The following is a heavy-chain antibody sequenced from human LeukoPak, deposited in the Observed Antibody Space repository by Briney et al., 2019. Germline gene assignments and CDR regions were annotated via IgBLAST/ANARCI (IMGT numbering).Heavy chain of an antibody. Sequence: GGSLRLSCEASGFTFSTYTMHWVRQAPGKGLEWVSFIYSDNTHYSDSVKGRFTISRDNSKNTLYLQMNSLRAEDTAVYYCARRAGAYSHPYDYWGQGTLVTVSS. V-gene: IGHV3-53*01. CDR3: ARRAGAYSHPYDY. CDR2: IYSDNT. CDR1: GFTFSTYT. J-gene: IGHJ4*02. D-gene: IGHD4/OR15-4a*01.